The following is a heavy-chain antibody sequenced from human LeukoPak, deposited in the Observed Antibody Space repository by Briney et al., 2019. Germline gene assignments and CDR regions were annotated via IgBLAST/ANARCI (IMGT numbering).Heavy chain of an antibody. CDR2: INHSGST. CDR3: ASPPYYYDSSGYYHDAFDI. D-gene: IGHD3-22*01. J-gene: IGHJ3*02. CDR1: GGSFSGYY. Sequence: SETLSLTCAVYGGSFSGYYWSWIRQPPGKGLEWIGEINHSGSTNYNPSLKSRVTILVDTSKNQFSLKLSSVTAADTAVYYCASPPYYYDSSGYYHDAFDIWGQGTMVTVSS. V-gene: IGHV4-34*01.